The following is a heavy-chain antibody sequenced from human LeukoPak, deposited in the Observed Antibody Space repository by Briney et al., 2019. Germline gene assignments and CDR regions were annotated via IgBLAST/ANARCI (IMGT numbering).Heavy chain of an antibody. D-gene: IGHD1-1*01. CDR3: AGAGYYYYGMDV. CDR2: MNPNSGNT. J-gene: IGHJ6*02. CDR1: GYTFTSYD. Sequence: ASVKVSCKASGYTFTSYDINWVRQATGQGLEWMGWMNPNSGNTGYAQEFQGRVTMTRNTSISTAYMELSSLRSEDTAVYYCAGAGYYYYGMDVWGQGTTVTVSS. V-gene: IGHV1-8*01.